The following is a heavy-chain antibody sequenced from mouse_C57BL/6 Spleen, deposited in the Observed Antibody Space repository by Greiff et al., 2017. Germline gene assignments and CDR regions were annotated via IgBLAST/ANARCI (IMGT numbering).Heavy chain of an antibody. Sequence: VQRVESGPGLVQPSQSLSITCTVSGFSLTSYGVHWVRQSPGKGLEWLGVIWSGGSTDYNAAFISRLSISKDNSTSQVFFKMNSLQADDTAIYYCAREDSNYDFDYWGQGTTLTVSS. D-gene: IGHD2-5*01. CDR2: IWSGGST. J-gene: IGHJ2*01. CDR1: GFSLTSYG. CDR3: AREDSNYDFDY. V-gene: IGHV2-2*01.